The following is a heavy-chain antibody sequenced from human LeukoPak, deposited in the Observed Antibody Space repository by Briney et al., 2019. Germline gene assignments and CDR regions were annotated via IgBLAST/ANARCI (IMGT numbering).Heavy chain of an antibody. CDR3: ARDLGGYNYGYSFDF. D-gene: IGHD5-18*01. CDR1: GDSMGRYY. CDR2: IHTSGTT. V-gene: IGHV4-4*07. J-gene: IGHJ4*02. Sequence: SETLSLTCTVSGDSMGRYYWSFIRQPAGKGLEWIGRIHTSGTTWYNASLKSRVTMSVDTSKNQFFLKLFSVTAADTAVYYCARDLGGYNYGYSFDFWGQGTLVTVSS.